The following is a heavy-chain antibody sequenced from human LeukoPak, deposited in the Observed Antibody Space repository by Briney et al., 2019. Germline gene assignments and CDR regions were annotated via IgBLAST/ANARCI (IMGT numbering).Heavy chain of an antibody. CDR2: IYYSGST. D-gene: IGHD3-10*01. V-gene: IGHV4-39*07. J-gene: IGHJ4*02. CDR3: ARGKVNGLWFGELLFDY. CDR1: GGSISSNSYY. Sequence: SETLSLTCAVSGGSISSNSYYWGWIRQPPGKGLEWIGSIYYSGSTYYNPSLKSRVTISVDTSKNQFSLKLSSVTAADTAVYYCARGKVNGLWFGELLFDYWGQGTLVTVSS.